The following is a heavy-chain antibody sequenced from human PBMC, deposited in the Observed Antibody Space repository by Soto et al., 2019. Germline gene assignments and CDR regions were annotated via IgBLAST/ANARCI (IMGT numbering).Heavy chain of an antibody. CDR3: ARPGSYENEYYYYGMDV. Sequence: ASVKVSCKASGYTFTSYGISWVRQAPGQGLEWMGWISAYNGNTNYAQKLQGRVTMTTDTSTSTAYMELRSLRSDDTAVYYCARPGSYENEYYYYGMDVWGQGTTVTVSS. D-gene: IGHD1-26*01. J-gene: IGHJ6*02. CDR2: ISAYNGNT. V-gene: IGHV1-18*01. CDR1: GYTFTSYG.